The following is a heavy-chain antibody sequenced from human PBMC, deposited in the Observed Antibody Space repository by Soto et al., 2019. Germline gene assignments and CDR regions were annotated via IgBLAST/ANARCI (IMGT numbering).Heavy chain of an antibody. CDR3: ARAKAVDSSGYPFDY. D-gene: IGHD3-22*01. CDR1: GYTFTSHG. J-gene: IGHJ4*01. Sequence: ASVKVSCKASGYTFTSHGISWVRQAPGQGLEWMGWISASIGNTNYAQKLQGRVTLTTDTSTSTAYMELRSLTSDDTAVYYCARAKAVDSSGYPFDYWGQ. CDR2: ISASIGNT. V-gene: IGHV1-18*01.